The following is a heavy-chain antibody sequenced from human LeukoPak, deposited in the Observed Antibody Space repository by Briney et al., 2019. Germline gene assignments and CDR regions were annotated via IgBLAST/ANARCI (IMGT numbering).Heavy chain of an antibody. D-gene: IGHD3-10*01. CDR2: ISGSGGST. CDR3: ARDRYYYGSGSYSAGMDV. CDR1: GFTFSSYA. Sequence: PGGSLRLSCAASGFTFSSYAMSWVRQAPGKGLEWVSAISGSGGSTYYADSVKGRFTISRDNSKNTLYLQMNSLRAEDTAVYYCARDRYYYGSGSYSAGMDVWGQGTTVTVSS. V-gene: IGHV3-23*01. J-gene: IGHJ6*02.